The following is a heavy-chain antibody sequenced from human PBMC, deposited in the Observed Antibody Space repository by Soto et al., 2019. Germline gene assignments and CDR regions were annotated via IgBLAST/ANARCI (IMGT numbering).Heavy chain of an antibody. D-gene: IGHD2-21*02. V-gene: IGHV3-30*18. Sequence: PGGSLRLSCAASGFSFNSYGMHWVRQAPGKGLEWVTVISYDGKHKHYADSVKGRFAISRDNSKTTLYLQMNSLGPEDTAVYYCAKGHCGGDCSSDYYFDYWGQGAMVTVSS. J-gene: IGHJ4*02. CDR3: AKGHCGGDCSSDYYFDY. CDR1: GFSFNSYG. CDR2: ISYDGKHK.